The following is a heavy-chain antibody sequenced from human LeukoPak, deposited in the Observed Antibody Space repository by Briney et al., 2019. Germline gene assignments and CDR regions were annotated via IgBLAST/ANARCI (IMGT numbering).Heavy chain of an antibody. Sequence: ASVKVSCKVSGYTFTSYDINWVRQATGQGLEWMGWMNPNSGNTGYAQKFQGRVTMTRNTSISTAYMGLSSLRSEDTAVYYCARRVTVRGVIIYYYMDVWGKGTTVTISS. CDR3: ARRVTVRGVIIYYYMDV. J-gene: IGHJ6*03. D-gene: IGHD3-10*01. CDR1: GYTFTSYD. CDR2: MNPNSGNT. V-gene: IGHV1-8*01.